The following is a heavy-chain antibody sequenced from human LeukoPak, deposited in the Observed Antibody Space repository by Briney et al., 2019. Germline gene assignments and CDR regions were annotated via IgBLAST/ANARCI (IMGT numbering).Heavy chain of an antibody. D-gene: IGHD6-19*01. J-gene: IGHJ3*02. V-gene: IGHV3-11*04. CDR1: GFTFSDYY. CDR2: ISSSGSTI. Sequence: GGSLRLSCAASGFTFSDYYMSWIRQAPGKGLEWVSYISSSGSTIYYADSVKGRFTISRDNAKNSLYLQRNSLRAEDTAVYYCARSSGWYEFAFDIWGQGTMVTVSS. CDR3: ARSSGWYEFAFDI.